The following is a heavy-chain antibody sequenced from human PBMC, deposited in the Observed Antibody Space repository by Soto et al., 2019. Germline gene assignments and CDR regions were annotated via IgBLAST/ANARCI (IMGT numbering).Heavy chain of an antibody. CDR2: ISYDGSNK. CDR3: AEDLLGDRSGDHWGGED. D-gene: IGHD3-22*01. V-gene: IGHV3-30*18. CDR1: GFTFNNYG. J-gene: IGHJ4*02. Sequence: QVQLVESGGGVVQPGRSLRLSCAASGFTFNNYGMHWVRQAPGKGLEWVSIISYDGSNKYYADSVMGRFTISRDNSKKNLYLQMNGLRDEDTAVDYCAEDLLGDRSGDHWGGEDWGQGTLVTVCS.